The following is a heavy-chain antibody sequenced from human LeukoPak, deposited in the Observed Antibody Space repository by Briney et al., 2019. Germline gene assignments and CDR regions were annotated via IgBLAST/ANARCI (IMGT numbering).Heavy chain of an antibody. CDR2: IYTSGST. J-gene: IGHJ3*02. Sequence: SETLSLTCTVSGGSISSSSYYWSWIRQPAGKGLEWIGRIYTSGSTNYNPSLKSRVTMSVDTSKNQFSLKLSSVTAADTAVYYCASLSGSDAFDIWGQGTMVTVSS. D-gene: IGHD3-22*01. V-gene: IGHV4-61*02. CDR1: GGSISSSSYY. CDR3: ASLSGSDAFDI.